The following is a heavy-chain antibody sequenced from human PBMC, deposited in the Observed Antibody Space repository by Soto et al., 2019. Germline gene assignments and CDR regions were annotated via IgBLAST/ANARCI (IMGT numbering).Heavy chain of an antibody. J-gene: IGHJ4*02. V-gene: IGHV3-11*01. Sequence: NPGGSLRLSCAASGFTFSDYYMSWIRQAPGKGLEWVSYISSSGSTIYYADSVKGRFTISRDNAKNSLYLQMNSLRAEDTAVYYCAKEARLPNSIAVAGHLDYWGQGTLVTASS. D-gene: IGHD6-19*01. CDR2: ISSSGSTI. CDR3: AKEARLPNSIAVAGHLDY. CDR1: GFTFSDYY.